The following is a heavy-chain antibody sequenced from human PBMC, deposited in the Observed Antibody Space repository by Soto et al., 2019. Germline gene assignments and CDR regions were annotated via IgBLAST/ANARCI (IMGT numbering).Heavy chain of an antibody. V-gene: IGHV1-69*08. Sequence: QVQLVQSGAEVKKSGSSVKVSCRASGGTFSRYSITWVRQAPGHGLEWIGRIIPIFGIASYAQKFQGRVTITADESTSTAYMELSSLRSDDTAVYYCAREDRDRETGLVPAAIDGMDVW. J-gene: IGHJ6*01. CDR2: IIPIFGIA. CDR3: AREDRDRETGLVPAAIDGMDV. CDR1: GGTFSRYS. D-gene: IGHD2-2*01.